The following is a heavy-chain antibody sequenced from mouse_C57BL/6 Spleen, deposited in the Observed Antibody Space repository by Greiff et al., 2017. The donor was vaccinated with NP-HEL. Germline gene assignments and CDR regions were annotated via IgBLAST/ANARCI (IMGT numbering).Heavy chain of an antibody. CDR2: IDPSDSET. D-gene: IGHD4-1*01. J-gene: IGHJ1*03. Sequence: QVQLQQPGAELVRPGSSVKLSCKASGYTFTSYWMHWVKQRPIQGLEWIGNIDPSDSETHYNQKFKDKATLTVDKSSSTAYMQLSSLTSEDSAVYSCARSNWDVRRYFDVWGTGTTVTVSS. V-gene: IGHV1-52*01. CDR3: ARSNWDVRRYFDV. CDR1: GYTFTSYW.